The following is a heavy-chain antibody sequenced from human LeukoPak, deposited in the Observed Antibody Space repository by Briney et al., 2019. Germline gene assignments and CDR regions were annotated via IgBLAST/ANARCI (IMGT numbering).Heavy chain of an antibody. D-gene: IGHD3-10*01. CDR3: AKFGFGEFFGTFPPDY. CDR2: ISDPHSGSQT. CDR1: GFTFSSYT. Sequence: GGSLRLSCAASGFTFSSYTMNWVRQALGQGLEWVSTISDPHSGSQTHYADSVKGRLTISRDNSKDTLYLQMNSLRTEDTAVYYCAKFGFGEFFGTFPPDYWGQGTLVTVSS. V-gene: IGHV3-23*01. J-gene: IGHJ4*02.